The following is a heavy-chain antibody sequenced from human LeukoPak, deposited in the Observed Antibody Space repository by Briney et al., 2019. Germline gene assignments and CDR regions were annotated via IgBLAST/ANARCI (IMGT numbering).Heavy chain of an antibody. CDR1: GFTFSSYA. V-gene: IGHV3-23*01. CDR2: ISGSGGST. D-gene: IGHD3-3*01. Sequence: GGSLRLSCAASGFTFSSYAMSWVRQAPGKGLEWVSAISGSGGSTYYADSVKGRFTISRDNAKNSLYLQMNSLRAEDTAVYYCAREVDFWSGYSYDDAFDIWGQGTMVTVSS. CDR3: AREVDFWSGYSYDDAFDI. J-gene: IGHJ3*02.